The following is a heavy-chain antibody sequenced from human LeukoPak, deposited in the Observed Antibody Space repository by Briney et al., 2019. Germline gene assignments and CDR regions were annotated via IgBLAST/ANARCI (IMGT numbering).Heavy chain of an antibody. D-gene: IGHD5-12*01. CDR2: ISSSSTYI. CDR3: AREGYSGYDSGY. Sequence: KAGGSLRLSCGASGFTFSSYNMNWVRQAPGKGLEWVSSISSSSTYIYYADSVKGRFTISRDNAKNSLYLQMNSLRAEDTAVYYCAREGYSGYDSGYWGQGTLVTVSS. V-gene: IGHV3-21*01. J-gene: IGHJ4*02. CDR1: GFTFSSYN.